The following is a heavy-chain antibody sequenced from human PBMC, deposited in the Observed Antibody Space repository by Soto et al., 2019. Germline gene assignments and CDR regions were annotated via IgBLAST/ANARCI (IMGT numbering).Heavy chain of an antibody. CDR3: AIEYHGSYSGAFDI. CDR1: RFTFSRYA. Sequence: PGGSLRLSCAASRFTFSRYAMSWVRQAPGKGLEWVSAISGSGGTTYYADSVKGRFTISRDNSKNTLYLQMNSLRAEDTAVYYCAIEYHGSYSGAFDIWGQGTTVTVS. CDR2: ISGSGGTT. V-gene: IGHV3-23*01. J-gene: IGHJ3*02. D-gene: IGHD1-26*01.